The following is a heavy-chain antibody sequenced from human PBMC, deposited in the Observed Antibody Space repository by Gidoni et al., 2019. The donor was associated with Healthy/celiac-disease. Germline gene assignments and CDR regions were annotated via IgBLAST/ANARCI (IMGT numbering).Heavy chain of an antibody. CDR1: GYTVTSDG. Sequence: QVQLVQSGAEVKKPGASVKVSCKASGYTVTSDGISWVRQAPGQGLEWMGWISAYNGNTNYAQKLQGRVTMTTDTSTSTAYMELRSLRSDDTAVYYCARLGYYDSSGTRDWFDPWGQGTLVTVSS. CDR2: ISAYNGNT. J-gene: IGHJ5*02. V-gene: IGHV1-18*04. CDR3: ARLGYYDSSGTRDWFDP. D-gene: IGHD3-22*01.